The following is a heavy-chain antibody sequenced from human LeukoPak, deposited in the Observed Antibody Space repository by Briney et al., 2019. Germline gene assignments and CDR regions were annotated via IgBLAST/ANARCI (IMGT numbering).Heavy chain of an antibody. CDR3: ARGGLGMATIRGFDY. V-gene: IGHV1-69*05. D-gene: IGHD5-24*01. CDR1: GGTFSSYA. Sequence: SVKVSCKASGGTFSSYAISWVRQAPGQGLEWMGGIIPIFGTANYAQKFQGRVTITTDESTSTAYMELSSLRSEDTAVYYCARGGLGMATIRGFDYWGQGTLVTVSP. J-gene: IGHJ4*02. CDR2: IIPIFGTA.